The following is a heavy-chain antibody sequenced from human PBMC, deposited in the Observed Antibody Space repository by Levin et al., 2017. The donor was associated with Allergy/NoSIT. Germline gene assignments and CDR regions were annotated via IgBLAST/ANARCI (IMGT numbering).Heavy chain of an antibody. CDR3: AKDGIGYSSSYYYFDY. CDR2: VSSGDST. Sequence: GGSLRLSCAASGFTFSSYAMTWIRQAPGKGLEWVSSVSSGDSTYYADSVKGRFTISRDNSKNTLYLQMNSLRAEDTALYYCAKDGIGYSSSYYYFDYWGQGTLVTVSS. CDR1: GFTFSSYA. D-gene: IGHD6-13*01. V-gene: IGHV3-23*01. J-gene: IGHJ4*02.